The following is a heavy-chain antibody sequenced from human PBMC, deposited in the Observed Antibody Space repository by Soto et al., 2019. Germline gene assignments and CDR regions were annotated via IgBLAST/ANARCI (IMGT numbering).Heavy chain of an antibody. J-gene: IGHJ1*01. CDR3: AAGEAGSRNLATYYSVF. CDR2: IHYSGTT. D-gene: IGHD3-10*01. Sequence: SETLSLTCTVSGGSMRNYFWTWIRQPPGKGLEWIGYIHYSGTTSFFPSYNPSLRSRVTISEDTSKNQFSLKLLSVTTADTAVYFCAAGEAGSRNLATYYSVFWGQGTLVTVSS. V-gene: IGHV4-59*01. CDR1: GGSMRNYF.